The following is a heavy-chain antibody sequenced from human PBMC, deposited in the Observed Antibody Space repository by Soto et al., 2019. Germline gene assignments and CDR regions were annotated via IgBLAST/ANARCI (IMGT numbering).Heavy chain of an antibody. CDR2: VFHSGDT. J-gene: IGHJ4*02. D-gene: IGHD3-22*01. V-gene: IGHV4-4*02. Sequence: PSETLSLPCVVSGGSISGRNWWSWVRQAPGKGLEWIGEVFHSGDTTYTPSLRSRVTISVDKSKNQFSLKLNSVTAADTAVYYCARLIYDSRLNYFYFDFWGQGALVTVSS. CDR1: GGSISGRNW. CDR3: ARLIYDSRLNYFYFDF.